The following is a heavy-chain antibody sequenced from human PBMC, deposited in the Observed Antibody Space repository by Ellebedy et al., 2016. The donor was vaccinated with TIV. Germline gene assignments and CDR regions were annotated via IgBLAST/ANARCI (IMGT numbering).Heavy chain of an antibody. V-gene: IGHV1-2*02. J-gene: IGHJ5*02. CDR1: GYTFTGYY. Sequence: AASVKVSCKASGYTFTGYYMHWVRQAPGQGLEWMGWINPNSGGTNYAQKFQGRVTMTRDTSISTAYMELSSLRSEDTAVYYCARGRGITMVRGVIRNNWFDPWGQGTLVTVSS. CDR2: INPNSGGT. D-gene: IGHD3-10*01. CDR3: ARGRGITMVRGVIRNNWFDP.